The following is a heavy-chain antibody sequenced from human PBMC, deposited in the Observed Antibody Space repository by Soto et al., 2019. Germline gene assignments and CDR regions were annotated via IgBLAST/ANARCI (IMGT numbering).Heavy chain of an antibody. V-gene: IGHV4-34*01. CDR3: ARIGGNIVERLVDY. CDR2: INHSGST. D-gene: IGHD2-15*01. J-gene: IGHJ4*02. Sequence: SETLSLTCAVYGGSFRGYYWSWIRQPPGKGLEWIGEINHSGSTNYNPSLKSRVTISVDTSKNQFSLKLSSVTAADTAVYYCARIGGNIVERLVDYWGQGTPVTVSS. CDR1: GGSFRGYY.